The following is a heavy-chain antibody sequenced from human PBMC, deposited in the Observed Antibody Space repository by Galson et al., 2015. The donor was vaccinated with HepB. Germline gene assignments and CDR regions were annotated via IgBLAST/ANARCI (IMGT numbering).Heavy chain of an antibody. CDR1: GFTFVNAW. D-gene: IGHD6-19*01. CDR3: TAGIDAFDL. J-gene: IGHJ3*01. Sequence: SLRLSCADSGFTFVNAWMSWVRQAPGRGLEWVGRVQSRADGGATAYASLAKGRFSISRDDSRNTVYLQMNTLRPEDTAVYYCTAGIDAFDLWGQGTLVTVSS. V-gene: IGHV3-15*01. CDR2: VQSRADGGAT.